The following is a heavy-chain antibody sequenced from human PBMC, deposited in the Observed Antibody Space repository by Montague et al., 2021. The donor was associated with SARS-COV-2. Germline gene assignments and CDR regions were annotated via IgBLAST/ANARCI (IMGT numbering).Heavy chain of an antibody. D-gene: IGHD5-24*01. J-gene: IGHJ6*02. CDR3: ARDVAMAYHYYGMDV. CDR1: GFRSTSNW. Sequence: SLSLSCSASGFRSTSNWMTWVRQAPGKGLEWVAHIKQDGSEKSYADSVKGRFTISRVNAKNSLYLQMNSLRAEDTAVYYCARDVAMAYHYYGMDVWGQGTTVTVSS. CDR2: IKQDGSEK. V-gene: IGHV3-7*01.